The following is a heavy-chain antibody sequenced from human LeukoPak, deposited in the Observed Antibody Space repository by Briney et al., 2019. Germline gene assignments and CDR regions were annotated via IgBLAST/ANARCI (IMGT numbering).Heavy chain of an antibody. J-gene: IGHJ4*02. CDR2: IYYSGST. CDR1: GGSISSYY. D-gene: IGHD5-12*01. Sequence: SETLSLTCTVSGGSISSYYWSWIRQPPGKGLEWIGYIYYSGSTNYNPSLKSRVTISVDTSKNQFSLKLNSVTAADTAVYYCARVSRYDWESFYDYWGQGTLVTVSS. V-gene: IGHV4-59*01. CDR3: ARVSRYDWESFYDY.